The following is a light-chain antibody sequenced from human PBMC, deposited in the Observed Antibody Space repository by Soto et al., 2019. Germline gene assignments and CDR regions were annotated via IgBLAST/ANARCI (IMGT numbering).Light chain of an antibody. J-gene: IGKJ1*01. CDR3: QQYESYSPWT. CDR1: QSISSW. Sequence: DIQMTQSASALSASLGDRATITWRASQSISSWLAWYQQKPVKAPKLLIYDASTLQSGVPSRYSGSGSGTEFTLTISNLQPDDFATYYCQQYESYSPWTFGQGTKVDIK. V-gene: IGKV1-5*01. CDR2: DAS.